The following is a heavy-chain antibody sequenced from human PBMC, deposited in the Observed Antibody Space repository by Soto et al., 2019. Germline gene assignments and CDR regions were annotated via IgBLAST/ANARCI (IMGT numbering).Heavy chain of an antibody. CDR3: ARIQSNSGDGFDY. CDR2: IYHSGST. Sequence: PSETLSRTCAVSCGSISSGGYSWSWIRQPPGKGLEWIGYIYHSGSTYYKPSLKSRVTISVDRSKNQFSLKLNSVTAADTAVYYCARIQSNSGDGFDYWGPGILVTVYS. V-gene: IGHV4-30-2*01. CDR1: CGSISSGGYS. J-gene: IGHJ4*01. D-gene: IGHD4-4*01.